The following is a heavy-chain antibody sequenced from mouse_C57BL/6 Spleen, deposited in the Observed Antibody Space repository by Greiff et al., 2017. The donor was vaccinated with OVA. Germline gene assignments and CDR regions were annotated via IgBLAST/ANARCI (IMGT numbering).Heavy chain of an antibody. CDR2: IDPNSGGT. J-gene: IGHJ1*03. V-gene: IGHV1-72*01. D-gene: IGHD1-1*01. CDR1: GYTSTSYW. Sequence: VQLQQPGAELVKPGASVKLSCKASGYTSTSYWMHWVKQRPGRGLEWIGRIDPNSGGTKYNEKFKSKATLTVDKPSSTAYMQLSSLTSEDSAVDYCARERITVVASSHWYFDVWGTGTTVTVSS. CDR3: ARERITVVASSHWYFDV.